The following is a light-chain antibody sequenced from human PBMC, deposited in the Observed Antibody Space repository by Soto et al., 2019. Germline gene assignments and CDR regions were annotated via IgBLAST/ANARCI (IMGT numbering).Light chain of an antibody. CDR1: QSISNY. V-gene: IGKV1-33*01. CDR2: DAT. Sequence: DIQMSQSPSSLSASLGDSVTIXXRASQSISNYLNWYQQKPGKAPQLMIYDATNLETGVPSRFSGSGSGTDFTFTISSLQPEDIATYYCQQYDNLPTFGQGTRLEIK. CDR3: QQYDNLPT. J-gene: IGKJ5*01.